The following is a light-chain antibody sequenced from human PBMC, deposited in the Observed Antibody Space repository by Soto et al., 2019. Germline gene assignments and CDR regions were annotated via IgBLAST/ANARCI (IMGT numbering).Light chain of an antibody. CDR1: SSDVGSYNY. Sequence: QSVLTQPASVSGSPGQSITISCTGTSSDVGSYNYVSWYQQYPGNVPKLMIYEVTYRPSGVSNRFSGSKSGNTASLSISGXXXXXXXXYXCSSYTSSSTQVFGTGTKVTV. CDR3: SSYTSSSTQV. J-gene: IGLJ1*01. V-gene: IGLV2-14*01. CDR2: EVT.